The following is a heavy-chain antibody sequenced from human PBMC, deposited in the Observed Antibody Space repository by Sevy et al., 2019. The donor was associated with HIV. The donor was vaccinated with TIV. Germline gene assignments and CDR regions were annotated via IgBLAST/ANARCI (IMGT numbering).Heavy chain of an antibody. D-gene: IGHD3-10*01. Sequence: GGSLRLSCAASGFTISSYWMLWVRQAPGKGLEWVANINQDGSTKYYLDSVKGQFTISKDNAKNSVVLQMNSLTAEDTGVYFCVRAMASADSFWGQGTLVTVSS. CDR1: GFTISSYW. CDR3: VRAMASADSF. CDR2: INQDGSTK. V-gene: IGHV3-7*01. J-gene: IGHJ4*02.